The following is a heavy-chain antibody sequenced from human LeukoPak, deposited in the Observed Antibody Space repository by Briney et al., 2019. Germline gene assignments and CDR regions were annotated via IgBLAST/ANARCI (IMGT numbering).Heavy chain of an antibody. CDR2: IRYHGINK. V-gene: IGHV3-30*02. D-gene: IGHD1-7*01. J-gene: IGHJ6*03. Sequence: PGGSLRLSCAASGFTFSSYGLHWVRQAPGKGLEWVAFIRYHGINKYYADSVKGRFTISRDNSKNTLYLQMNSLRADDTAVYYCAKDFYFWNYVGHDPYYYFMDVWGKGTRVTVSS. CDR1: GFTFSSYG. CDR3: AKDFYFWNYVGHDPYYYFMDV.